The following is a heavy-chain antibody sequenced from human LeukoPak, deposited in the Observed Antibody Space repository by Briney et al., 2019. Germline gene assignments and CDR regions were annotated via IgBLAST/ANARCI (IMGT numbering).Heavy chain of an antibody. CDR3: ARTGSRLYYYGSGSYTNWFDP. CDR1: GGSFSGYY. V-gene: IGHV4-34*01. CDR2: INHSGST. D-gene: IGHD3-10*01. Sequence: SETLSLTCAVYGGSFSGYYWSWIRQPPGKGLEWIGGINHSGSTNYNPSLKSRVTISVDTSKNQFSLKLSSVTAADTAVYYCARTGSRLYYYGSGSYTNWFDPWGQGTLVTVSS. J-gene: IGHJ5*02.